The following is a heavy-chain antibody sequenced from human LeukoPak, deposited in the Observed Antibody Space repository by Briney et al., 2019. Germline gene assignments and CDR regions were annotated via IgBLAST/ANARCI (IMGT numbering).Heavy chain of an antibody. CDR2: ISSSSSYI. V-gene: IGHV3-21*01. Sequence: GGSLRLSCAASGFTFSSYSMNWVRQAPGKGLEWVSSISSSSSYIYYADSVKGRFTISRDNAKNSLYLQMNSLRAEDTAVYYCARYSSSWEDDYYFDYWGQGTLVTVSS. CDR3: ARYSSSWEDDYYFDY. J-gene: IGHJ4*02. CDR1: GFTFSSYS. D-gene: IGHD6-13*01.